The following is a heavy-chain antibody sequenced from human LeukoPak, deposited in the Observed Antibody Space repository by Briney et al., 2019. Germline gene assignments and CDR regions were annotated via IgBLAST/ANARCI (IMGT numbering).Heavy chain of an antibody. D-gene: IGHD6-13*01. CDR2: INPDGRGT. CDR3: ARSLAAPLYYFDY. V-gene: IGHV1-2*02. J-gene: IGHJ4*02. Sequence: ASVKVSCKASGYTFTGYYIHWVRQAPGQGLEWMGWINPDGRGTNYAQKSQGRVTMTRDTSISTAHMELNRLRSDDTAVFYCARSLAAPLYYFDYWGQGTLVTVSS. CDR1: GYTFTGYY.